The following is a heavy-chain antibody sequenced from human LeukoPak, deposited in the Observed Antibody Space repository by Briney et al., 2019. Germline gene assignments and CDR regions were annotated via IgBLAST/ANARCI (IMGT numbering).Heavy chain of an antibody. Sequence: PGGSLRLSCAASGFTFSSYEMNWVRQAPGRGLEWVSYISSSSSTIYYADSVKGRFTISRDNAKNSLYLQMNSLRAEDTAVYYCAKLYRITIFGDPGRDMDVRGKGTTVTVSS. D-gene: IGHD3-3*01. CDR3: AKLYRITIFGDPGRDMDV. J-gene: IGHJ6*03. V-gene: IGHV3-48*01. CDR2: ISSSSSTI. CDR1: GFTFSSYE.